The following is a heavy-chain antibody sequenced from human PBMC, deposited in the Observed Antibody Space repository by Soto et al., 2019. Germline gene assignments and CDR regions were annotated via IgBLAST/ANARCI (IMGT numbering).Heavy chain of an antibody. CDR1: GGSINDYS. CDR3: VAGPDRAKSAY. CDR2: GLRPDYT. Sequence: SLTCTVSGGSINDYSWSWTRQPPGKGLEWIAYGLRPDYTGYNPSLRNRVTISSDTSKNQFSLRLISVTAADTAVYYCVAGPDRAKSAYWGQGTLVTVSS. V-gene: IGHV4-59*01. J-gene: IGHJ4*01.